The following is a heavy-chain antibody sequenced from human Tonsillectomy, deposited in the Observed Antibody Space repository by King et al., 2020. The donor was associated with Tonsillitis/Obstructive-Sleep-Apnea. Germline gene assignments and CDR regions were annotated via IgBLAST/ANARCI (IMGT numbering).Heavy chain of an antibody. Sequence: VQLVESGGGLVQPGGSLRLSCAASGFTFSNYNMNWVRQAPGMGLEWISYISSSGNKIYYADSVKGRFTISRDKDKNSLYLQMNSLIDGDTARYYCARGSYTIGGGGCWGQGTLVTVSS. CDR2: ISSSGNKI. D-gene: IGHD3-3*01. CDR3: ARGSYTIGGGGC. V-gene: IGHV3-48*02. CDR1: GFTFSNYN. J-gene: IGHJ4*02.